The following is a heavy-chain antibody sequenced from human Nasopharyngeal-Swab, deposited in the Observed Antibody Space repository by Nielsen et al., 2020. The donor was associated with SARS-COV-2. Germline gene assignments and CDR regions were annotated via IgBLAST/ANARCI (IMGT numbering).Heavy chain of an antibody. J-gene: IGHJ4*02. CDR3: AKAPPETGTIVSTFDY. V-gene: IGHV3-30*02. CDR2: IRYDGSNK. D-gene: IGHD1-1*01. CDR1: GFTFSSYG. Sequence: GESLKISCAASGFTFSSYGMHWVPQAPGKGLEWVAFIRYDGSNKYYADSVKGRFTISRDNSKNTLYLQMNSLRAEDTAVYYCAKAPPETGTIVSTFDYWGQGTLVTVSS.